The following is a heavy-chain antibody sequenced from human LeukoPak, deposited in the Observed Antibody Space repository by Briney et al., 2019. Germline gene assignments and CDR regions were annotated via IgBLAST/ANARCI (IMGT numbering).Heavy chain of an antibody. J-gene: IGHJ4*02. CDR2: VNPNTGGT. D-gene: IGHD4-23*01. V-gene: IGHV1-2*02. CDR1: GFTFTGYY. Sequence: ASVKVSCKASGFTFTGYYFHWVRQAPGQGLEWMGWVNPNTGGTNYAQMFQGRVTMTRDTSISTAYMELSRLTSDDTAVYYCARDSYGGNWSLGCWGQGTLVTVSS. CDR3: ARDSYGGNWSLGC.